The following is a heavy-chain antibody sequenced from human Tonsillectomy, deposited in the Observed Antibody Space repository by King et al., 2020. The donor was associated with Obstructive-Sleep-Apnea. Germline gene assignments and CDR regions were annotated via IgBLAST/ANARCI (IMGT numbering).Heavy chain of an antibody. CDR1: GFTFSSSA. V-gene: IGHV3-23*04. J-gene: IGHJ4*02. CDR2: LIGSGGST. Sequence: QLVQSGGGLVQPGGSLRLSCAASGFTFSSSARSLVRQAPGKGLEWGSALIGSGGSTYYADSVKGRFTISRDNSKNTLYLQMNSLRAEDMAVYYCAKEHDYVWGSYRTCFDYWGQGTLVTVSS. D-gene: IGHD3-16*02. CDR3: AKEHDYVWGSYRTCFDY.